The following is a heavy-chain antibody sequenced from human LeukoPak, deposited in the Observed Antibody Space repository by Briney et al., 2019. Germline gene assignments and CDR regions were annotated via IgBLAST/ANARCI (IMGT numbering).Heavy chain of an antibody. Sequence: PSETLSLTCAVSGGSISSGGYSWSWIRQPPGKGLEWIGYIYHSGSTYYNPSLKSRVTISVDRSKNRFSLKLSSVTAADTAVYYCARGSSGSEGFDPWGQGTLVTVSS. CDR3: ARGSSGSEGFDP. CDR1: GGSISSGGYS. D-gene: IGHD6-19*01. J-gene: IGHJ5*02. CDR2: IYHSGST. V-gene: IGHV4-30-2*01.